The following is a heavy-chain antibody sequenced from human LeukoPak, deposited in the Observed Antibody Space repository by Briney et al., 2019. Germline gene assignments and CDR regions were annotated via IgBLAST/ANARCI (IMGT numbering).Heavy chain of an antibody. CDR3: ARDLEITMVRGVIINGYYYGMDV. D-gene: IGHD3-10*01. CDR1: GSTFSTYT. V-gene: IGHV3-48*04. CDR2: IATSSSTI. J-gene: IGHJ6*02. Sequence: GGSLRLSCAASGSTFSTYTMNWVRQPPGKGLEWVSNIATSSSTIYYADSVKGRFTISRDNAKNSLYLQMNSLRAEDTAVYYCARDLEITMVRGVIINGYYYGMDVWGQGTTVTVSS.